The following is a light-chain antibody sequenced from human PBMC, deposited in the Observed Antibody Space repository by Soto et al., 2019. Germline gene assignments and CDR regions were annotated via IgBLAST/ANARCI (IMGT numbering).Light chain of an antibody. V-gene: IGKV1-39*01. CDR2: ATS. J-gene: IGKJ2*01. CDR1: QSILNY. Sequence: DILMTQSPSSLSTSVGDSVTITCRASQSILNYVNWYQQKPGKAPKVLLYATSILQSGVSSRFSGSGSETDFTLTISNLQPEDFATYHCQQSYSIPYTFGQGTKLEI. CDR3: QQSYSIPYT.